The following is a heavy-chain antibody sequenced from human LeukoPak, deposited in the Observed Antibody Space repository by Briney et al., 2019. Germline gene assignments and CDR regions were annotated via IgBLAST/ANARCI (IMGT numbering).Heavy chain of an antibody. CDR1: GGSISSYY. D-gene: IGHD6-13*01. V-gene: IGHV4-59*01. J-gene: IGHJ5*02. CDR2: IYYSGST. CDR3: ARAHSSSWCGVWFDP. Sequence: SETLSLTCTVSGGSISSYYWSRIRQPPGKGLEWIGYIYYSGSTNYNPSLKSRVTISVDTSKNQFSLKLSSVTAADTAVYYCARAHSSSWCGVWFDPWGQGTLVTVSS.